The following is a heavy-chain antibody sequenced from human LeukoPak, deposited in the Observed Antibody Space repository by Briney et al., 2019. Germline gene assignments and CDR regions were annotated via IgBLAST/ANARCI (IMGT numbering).Heavy chain of an antibody. D-gene: IGHD6-13*01. J-gene: IGHJ4*02. CDR1: GYTFTSYF. CDR3: ARDVRRVGGIAAAGRFGY. V-gene: IGHV1-18*01. CDR2: ISAYNGDT. Sequence: AASVTVSCKASGYTFTSYFISWVRQAAGQGLEWMGWISAYNGDTHYAQKLQGRVTKTRDTSTSTAFMEPRRLRSGDTAVYYCARDVRRVGGIAAAGRFGYWGQGTLVTVSS.